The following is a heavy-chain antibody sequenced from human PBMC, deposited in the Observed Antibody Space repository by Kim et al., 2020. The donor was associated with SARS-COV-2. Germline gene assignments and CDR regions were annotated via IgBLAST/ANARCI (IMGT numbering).Heavy chain of an antibody. Sequence: GGSLRLSCAASGFTFSSYGMHWVRQAPGKGLEWVAVISYDGSNKYYADSVKGRFTISRDNSKNTLYLQMNSLRAEDTAVYYCAKAKDCSSTSCRASYYYYYGMDVWGQGTTVTVSS. CDR3: AKAKDCSSTSCRASYYYYYGMDV. J-gene: IGHJ6*02. CDR2: ISYDGSNK. D-gene: IGHD2-2*01. CDR1: GFTFSSYG. V-gene: IGHV3-30*18.